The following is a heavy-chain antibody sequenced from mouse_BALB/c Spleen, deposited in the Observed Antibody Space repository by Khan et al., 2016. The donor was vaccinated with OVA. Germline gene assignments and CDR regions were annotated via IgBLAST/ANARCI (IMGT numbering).Heavy chain of an antibody. J-gene: IGHJ4*01. CDR2: ISYSGST. Sequence: EVQLQESGPGLVKPSQSLSLTCTVTGYSITSNYAWNWIRQFPGNKLEWMGYISYSGSTSYNPSLKSRISITRDTSENQFFLQLNSVTTEDTATXFCARLNYYGYAMDYWGQGTSVTVSS. V-gene: IGHV3-2*02. CDR1: GYSITSNYA. CDR3: ARLNYYGYAMDY. D-gene: IGHD1-1*01.